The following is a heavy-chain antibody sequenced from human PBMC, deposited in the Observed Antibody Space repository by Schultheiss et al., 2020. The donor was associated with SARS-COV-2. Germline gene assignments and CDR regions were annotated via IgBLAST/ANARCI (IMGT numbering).Heavy chain of an antibody. D-gene: IGHD6-6*01. Sequence: GGSLRLSCAASGFTFSSYWMSWVRQAPGKGLEWVANIKQDGSEKYYVDSVKGRFTISRDNAKNSLYLQMNSLRAEDTAVYYCAKDFSSSYRYYYYGMDVWGQGTTVTVAS. CDR2: IKQDGSEK. V-gene: IGHV3-7*03. J-gene: IGHJ6*02. CDR3: AKDFSSSYRYYYYGMDV. CDR1: GFTFSSYW.